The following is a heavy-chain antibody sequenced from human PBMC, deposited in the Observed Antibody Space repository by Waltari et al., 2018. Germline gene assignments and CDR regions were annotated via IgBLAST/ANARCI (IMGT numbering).Heavy chain of an antibody. CDR1: GDTFSNYA. Sequence: QVQLVQSGAEVKKPGSSVRVSCKASGDTFSNYAISWVRQAPGQGLEWMGRIFPFSEQPNYAKSVQGRVTITADTSTNTGYMELTSLRSDDTAVYYCAREAKITIFGVHRDLRGWFDPWGQGTLVAVSS. D-gene: IGHD3-3*01. CDR2: IFPFSEQP. V-gene: IGHV1-69*04. CDR3: AREAKITIFGVHRDLRGWFDP. J-gene: IGHJ5*02.